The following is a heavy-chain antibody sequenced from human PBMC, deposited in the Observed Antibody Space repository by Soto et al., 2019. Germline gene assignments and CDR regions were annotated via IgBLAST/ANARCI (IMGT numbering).Heavy chain of an antibody. CDR3: VTDSHGSGSYYINY. D-gene: IGHD3-10*01. CDR1: GYTFSSIG. CDR2: ISPHKDNT. Sequence: GASVKVSCKTSGYTFSSIGISWVRQAPGQGLEWMGWISPHKDNTYYAQRLQGRVTMTTDTSTSTAYMDLRSLRSDDTAQCFCVTDSHGSGSYYINYWGQGTLVTVSS. V-gene: IGHV1-18*01. J-gene: IGHJ4*02.